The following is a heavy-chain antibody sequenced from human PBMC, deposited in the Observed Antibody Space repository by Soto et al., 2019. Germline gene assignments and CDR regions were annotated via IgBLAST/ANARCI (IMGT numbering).Heavy chain of an antibody. CDR1: GGSISSYY. V-gene: IGHV4-59*01. D-gene: IGHD3-9*01. CDR2: IYYSGGT. Sequence: QVQLQESGPGLVKPSETLSLTCTVSGGSISSYYWSWIRQPPGKGLEWIGYIYYSGGTNYNPSLKXXLTTAVYRPPXXSXLXXGSVPAAHTAVSSCARSGALRVGWLFSSSCFGLDVWGQGTTVTVSS. CDR3: ARSGALRVGWLFSSSCFGLDV. J-gene: IGHJ6*02.